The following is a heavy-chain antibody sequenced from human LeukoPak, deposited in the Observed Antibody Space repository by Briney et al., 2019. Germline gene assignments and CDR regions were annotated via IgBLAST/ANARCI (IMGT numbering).Heavy chain of an antibody. D-gene: IGHD3-22*01. V-gene: IGHV4-30-4*01. CDR2: MNYSGST. CDR1: GGSISSGDYY. J-gene: IGHJ5*02. CDR3: ARPYYYDSRIDP. Sequence: SETLSLTCTVAGGSISSGDYYWSWIRQPPGKGLEWIGYMNYSGSTYYNPSLKSRVTISIDTSKNQFSLKLTSVAAADTAVYYCARPYYYDSRIDPWGQGTLVIVSS.